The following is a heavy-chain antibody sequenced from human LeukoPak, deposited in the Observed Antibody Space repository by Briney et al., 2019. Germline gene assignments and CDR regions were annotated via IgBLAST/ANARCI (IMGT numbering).Heavy chain of an antibody. Sequence: PSETLSLTCTVSGGSISSYYWSWIRQPPGKGLEWIGYIYYSGSTNYNPSLKSRVTISVDTSENQFSLKLSSVTAADTAVYYCARLGYCSGGSCYAHAPYYYYYYMDVWGKGTTVTVSS. D-gene: IGHD2-15*01. CDR2: IYYSGST. CDR3: ARLGYCSGGSCYAHAPYYYYYYMDV. V-gene: IGHV4-59*01. CDR1: GGSISSYY. J-gene: IGHJ6*03.